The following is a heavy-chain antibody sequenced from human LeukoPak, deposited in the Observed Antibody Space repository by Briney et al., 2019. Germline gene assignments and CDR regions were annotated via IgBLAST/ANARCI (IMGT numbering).Heavy chain of an antibody. CDR1: GFTFSSYA. D-gene: IGHD3-10*01. CDR2: ISGSGGST. J-gene: IGHJ4*02. V-gene: IGHV3-23*01. CDR3: AKDLDYYGSGSYLDY. Sequence: GGSLRLSCAASGFTFSSYAMSWVRQAPGRGLEWVSAISGSGGSTYYADSVKGRFTISRDNSKNTLYLQMNSLRAEDTAVYYCAKDLDYYGSGSYLDYWGQGTLVTVSS.